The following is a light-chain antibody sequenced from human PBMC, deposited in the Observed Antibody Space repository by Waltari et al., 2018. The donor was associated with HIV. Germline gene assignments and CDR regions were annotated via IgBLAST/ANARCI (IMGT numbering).Light chain of an antibody. J-gene: IGKJ2*01. CDR2: WAS. V-gene: IGKV4-1*01. Sequence: DIAMTQSPDSVVVALGERATLHCKSNRSLLETSKKKNYLAWYQQKAGNSPKLIMYWASTRESGVPGRFSGSGSGTDFTLTITDVQPDDVAIYYCQQYYTLPYTFGQGTKLEI. CDR1: RSLLETSKKKNY. CDR3: QQYYTLPYT.